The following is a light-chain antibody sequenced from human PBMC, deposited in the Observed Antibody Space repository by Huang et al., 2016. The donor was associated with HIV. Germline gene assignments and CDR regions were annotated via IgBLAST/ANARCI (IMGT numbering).Light chain of an antibody. Sequence: EIVLTQSPATLSLSPGERATLSCRASQSVSSYLAWYQQKPGQAPRRLIYDASNRATGSPARFSGSGSGTDFTLTIDSLEPEDFALYYCQLRTFGQGTKLEIK. J-gene: IGKJ2*01. CDR2: DAS. CDR3: QLRT. CDR1: QSVSSY. V-gene: IGKV3-11*01.